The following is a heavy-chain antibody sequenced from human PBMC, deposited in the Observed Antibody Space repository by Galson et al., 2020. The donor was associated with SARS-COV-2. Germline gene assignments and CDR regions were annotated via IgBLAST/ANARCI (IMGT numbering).Heavy chain of an antibody. CDR1: GFTFSSYG. D-gene: IGHD4-17*01. CDR2: IWYDGSNK. Sequence: QLGESLKISCAASGFTFSSYGMHWVRQAPGKGLEWVAVIWYDGSNKYYADSVKGRFTISRDNSKNTLYLQMNSLRAEDTAVYYCAKGNYGDPYFFDYWGQGTLVTVSS. J-gene: IGHJ4*02. CDR3: AKGNYGDPYFFDY. V-gene: IGHV3-33*06.